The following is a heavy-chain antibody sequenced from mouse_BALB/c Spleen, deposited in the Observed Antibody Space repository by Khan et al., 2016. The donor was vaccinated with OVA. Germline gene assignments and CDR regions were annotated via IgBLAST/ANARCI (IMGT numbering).Heavy chain of an antibody. Sequence: VQLKQSGPGLVKPSQSLSLTCTVTGYSITSDYAWNWIRQFPGNKLEWMGFISYSGNTNYNPSLKSRFSITRDTSKNQFSLQLNSVTTEDTATYYCARVYGGDFDYWGQGTSLTVSS. D-gene: IGHD1-1*01. V-gene: IGHV3-2*02. CDR1: GYSITSDYA. CDR3: ARVYGGDFDY. CDR2: ISYSGNT. J-gene: IGHJ2*02.